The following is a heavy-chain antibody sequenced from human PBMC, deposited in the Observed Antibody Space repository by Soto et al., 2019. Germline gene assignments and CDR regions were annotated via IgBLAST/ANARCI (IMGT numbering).Heavy chain of an antibody. D-gene: IGHD5-12*01. V-gene: IGHV3-7*03. CDR2: IKEDVSEK. CDR3: ARGGYKRFDY. Sequence: GGSLRLSCAASGSTFSSYYMSWVRQAPGKGLEWVANIKEDVSEKYYVDSVKGRFTISRDNAKNSLFLQMDSLRAEDTAVYYCARGGYKRFDYWGQGTMVTVSS. J-gene: IGHJ4*02. CDR1: GSTFSSYY.